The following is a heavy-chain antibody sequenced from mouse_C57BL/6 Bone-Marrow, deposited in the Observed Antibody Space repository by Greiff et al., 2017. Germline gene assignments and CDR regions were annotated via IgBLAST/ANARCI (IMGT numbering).Heavy chain of an antibody. CDR3: ARWLLLDY. D-gene: IGHD2-3*01. V-gene: IGHV1-82*01. J-gene: IGHJ2*01. CDR1: GYAFSSSW. Sequence: QVQLQQSGPELVKPGASVKISCTASGYAFSSSWMNWVKQRPGKGLEWIGRIYPGDGDTNYNGKFKGKATLTADKSSSTAYMQLSSLTSEESAVYFCARWLLLDYWGQGTTLTVSS. CDR2: IYPGDGDT.